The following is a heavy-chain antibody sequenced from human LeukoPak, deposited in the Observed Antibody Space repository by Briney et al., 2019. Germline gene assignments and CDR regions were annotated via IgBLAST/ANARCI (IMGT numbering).Heavy chain of an antibody. J-gene: IGHJ6*03. D-gene: IGHD3-3*01. CDR1: GYTSTSYD. Sequence: GASVKVSCKASGYTSTSYDINWVRQATGQGLEWMGWMNPNSGNTGYAQKFQGRVTMTRNTSISTAYMELSSLRSEDTAVYYCARETSITIFGVALYYYYYMDVWGKGTTVTVSS. CDR3: ARETSITIFGVALYYYYYMDV. CDR2: MNPNSGNT. V-gene: IGHV1-8*01.